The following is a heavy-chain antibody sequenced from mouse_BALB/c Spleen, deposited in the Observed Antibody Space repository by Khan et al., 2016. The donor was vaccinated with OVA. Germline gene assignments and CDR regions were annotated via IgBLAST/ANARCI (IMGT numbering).Heavy chain of an antibody. D-gene: IGHD1-1*01. CDR2: INPHIGET. Sequence: EVQLQESGPELVKPGASVKISCKASGYSFTGYFMNWVMQSHGKSLEWIRRINPHIGETFYNQKFKGKATLTVDESSTTAHMELRSLASEDSAVYYCARKNGSDFDYWGQGTTLTVSS. J-gene: IGHJ2*01. CDR3: ARKNGSDFDY. V-gene: IGHV1-20*02. CDR1: GYSFTGYF.